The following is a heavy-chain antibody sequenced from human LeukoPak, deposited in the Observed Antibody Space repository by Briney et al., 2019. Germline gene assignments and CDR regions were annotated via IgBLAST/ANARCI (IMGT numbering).Heavy chain of an antibody. J-gene: IGHJ4*02. CDR1: GFTFSSYG. V-gene: IGHV3-30*18. Sequence: GGSLRLSCAASGFTFSSYGMHWVRQAPGKGLEWVAVISYDGSNKYYADSVKGRFTISRDNFKNTLYLQMNSLRAEDTAVYYCAKGRDSRDFDYWGQGTLVTVSS. D-gene: IGHD6-13*01. CDR3: AKGRDSRDFDY. CDR2: ISYDGSNK.